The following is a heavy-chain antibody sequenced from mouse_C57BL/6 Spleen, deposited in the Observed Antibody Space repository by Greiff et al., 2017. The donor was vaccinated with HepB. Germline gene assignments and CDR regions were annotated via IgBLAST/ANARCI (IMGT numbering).Heavy chain of an antibody. V-gene: IGHV5-4*01. CDR3: ARDDSNYIFDY. J-gene: IGHJ2*01. CDR1: GFTFSSYA. Sequence: EVKLVESGGGLVKPGGSLKLSCAASGFTFSSYAMSWVRQTPEKRLEWVATISDGGSYTYYPDNVKGRFTISRDNAKNNLYLQMSHLKSEDTAMYYCARDDSNYIFDYWGQGTTLTVSS. D-gene: IGHD2-5*01. CDR2: ISDGGSYT.